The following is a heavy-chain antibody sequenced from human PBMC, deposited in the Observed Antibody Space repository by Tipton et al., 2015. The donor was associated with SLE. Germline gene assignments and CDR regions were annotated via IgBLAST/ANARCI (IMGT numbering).Heavy chain of an antibody. CDR2: IKQDGSEK. V-gene: IGHV3-7*01. D-gene: IGHD6-19*01. Sequence: GSLRLSCVVSGFTFSRYWMSWVRQAPGKGLEWVANIKQDGSEKYYVDSVKGRFTISRDNAKNSLYLQMNSLRAEDTAVYYCARAPRSSGGYYWGQGTLVTVSS. J-gene: IGHJ4*02. CDR3: ARAPRSSGGYY. CDR1: GFTFSRYW.